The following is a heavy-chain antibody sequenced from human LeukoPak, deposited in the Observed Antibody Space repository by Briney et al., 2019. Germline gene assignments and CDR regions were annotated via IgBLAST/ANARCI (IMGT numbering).Heavy chain of an antibody. Sequence: GGSLRLSCAASGFTFSNYGMHWVRQAPGKGLEGVAAIWHDGSNKYYGDSVKGRFTISRDNSKNTLYLQMNSLRAEDTAAYYCARAGYGDPHFDFWGQGTLVTVSS. CDR2: IWHDGSNK. CDR3: ARAGYGDPHFDF. J-gene: IGHJ4*02. CDR1: GFTFSNYG. V-gene: IGHV3-33*01. D-gene: IGHD4-17*01.